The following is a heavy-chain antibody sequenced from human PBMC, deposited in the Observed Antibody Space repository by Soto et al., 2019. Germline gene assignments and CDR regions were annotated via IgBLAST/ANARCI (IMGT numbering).Heavy chain of an antibody. CDR1: GFTFSSYA. D-gene: IGHD6-13*01. V-gene: IGHV3-30-3*01. CDR3: ARVRLAAPGPLNY. CDR2: ISYDGSNK. J-gene: IGHJ4*02. Sequence: GGSLRLSCAASGFTFSSYAMHWVRQAPGKGLEWVAVISYDGSNKYYADSVKGRFTISRDNSKNTLYLQMNSLRAEDTAVYYCARVRLAAPGPLNYWGQGTLVTVS.